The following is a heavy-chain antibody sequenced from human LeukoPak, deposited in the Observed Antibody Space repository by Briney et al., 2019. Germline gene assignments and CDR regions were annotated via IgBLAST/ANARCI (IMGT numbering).Heavy chain of an antibody. CDR2: ISGSGGST. CDR1: GFTFSSYA. J-gene: IGHJ4*02. D-gene: IGHD6-19*01. Sequence: GGSLRLSCAASGFTFSSYAMSWVRQAPGKGLEWVSAISGSGGSTYYADSVKGRFTISRDNSKNTLYLQMNSLRAEDTAVYYCASLSQWLVFPARHDYWGQGTLVTVSS. CDR3: ASLSQWLVFPARHDY. V-gene: IGHV3-23*01.